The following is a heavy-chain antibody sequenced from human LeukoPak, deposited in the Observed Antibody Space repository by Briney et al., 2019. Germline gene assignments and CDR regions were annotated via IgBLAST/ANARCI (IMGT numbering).Heavy chain of an antibody. V-gene: IGHV3-48*04. CDR3: VRGLDYNVAWVY. Sequence: GGSLRLSCAASGFTFSSYNMNWLRQAPGKGLEWVSYISSSGSTLYYADSVKGRFSISRDNAKNSLYLQMNSLRAEDTAVYYCVRGLDYNVAWVYWGQGTLVTVSS. D-gene: IGHD3-10*01. CDR2: ISSSGSTL. CDR1: GFTFSSYN. J-gene: IGHJ4*02.